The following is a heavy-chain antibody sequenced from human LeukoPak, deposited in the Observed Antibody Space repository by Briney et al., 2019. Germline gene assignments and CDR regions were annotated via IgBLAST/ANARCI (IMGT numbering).Heavy chain of an antibody. CDR1: GFTFSSYG. CDR3: AMEDYYDSSGLYH. D-gene: IGHD3-22*01. CDR2: ISYDGSNK. Sequence: PGGSLRLSCAASGFTFSSYGMHWVRQAPGKGLERVAVISYDGSNKYYADSVKGRFTISRDNSKNTLYLQMNSLRAEDTAVYYCAMEDYYDSSGLYHWGQGTLVTVSS. V-gene: IGHV3-30*03. J-gene: IGHJ5*02.